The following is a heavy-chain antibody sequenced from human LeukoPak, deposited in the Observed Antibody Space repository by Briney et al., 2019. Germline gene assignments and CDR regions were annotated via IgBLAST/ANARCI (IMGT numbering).Heavy chain of an antibody. CDR2: INPNSGGT. Sequence: ASVKVSCKASGYTFTGYYMHWVRQAPGQGLEWMGWINPNSGGTNYAQKFQDRVTMTRDTSISTAYMELSRLRSDDTAVYYCARGDRIVGATLYNWFDPWGQGTLVTVSS. D-gene: IGHD1-26*01. J-gene: IGHJ5*02. CDR3: ARGDRIVGATLYNWFDP. V-gene: IGHV1-2*02. CDR1: GYTFTGYY.